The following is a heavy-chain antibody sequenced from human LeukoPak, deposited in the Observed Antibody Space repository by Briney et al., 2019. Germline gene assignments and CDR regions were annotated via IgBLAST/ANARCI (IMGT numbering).Heavy chain of an antibody. J-gene: IGHJ3*02. D-gene: IGHD3-9*01. CDR1: GFTFSSYA. CDR2: ISYDGSNK. CDR3: ATRFDWLFLGAFDI. V-gene: IGHV3-30-3*01. Sequence: GRSLRLSCAASGFTFSSYAMHWVRQAPGKGLEWVAVISYDGSNKYYADSVKGRFTISRDNSKNTLYLQMNSLRAEDTAVYYCATRFDWLFLGAFDIWGQGTMVTVSS.